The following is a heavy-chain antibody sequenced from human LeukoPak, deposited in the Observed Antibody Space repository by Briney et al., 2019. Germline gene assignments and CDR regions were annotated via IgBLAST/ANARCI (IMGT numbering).Heavy chain of an antibody. CDR3: SGTLGELSFYDS. V-gene: IGHV3-49*04. Sequence: GGSLRLSCTASGFTFGDYAVSWVRQAPGKGLEWVGFIRGTPYGGTTEYAASVKGRFTISRDDSKSIAHLQLNSLKTEDTAVYYCSGTLGELSFYDSWGQGTLVTVSS. CDR1: GFTFGDYA. CDR2: IRGTPYGGTT. J-gene: IGHJ4*02. D-gene: IGHD3-16*02.